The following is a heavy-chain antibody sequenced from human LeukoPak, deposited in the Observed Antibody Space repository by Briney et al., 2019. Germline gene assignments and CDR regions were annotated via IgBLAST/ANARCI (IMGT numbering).Heavy chain of an antibody. CDR2: IYYSGST. CDR3: ARGRYCSSTSCSSPWGYYYYGMDV. D-gene: IGHD2-2*01. CDR1: GRSISSYY. J-gene: IGHJ6*02. V-gene: IGHV4-59*08. Sequence: PSETLSLACTVSGRSISSYYWSWIRQPPGKGLEWIGYIYYSGSTNYNPSLKSRVTISVDTSKNQFSLKLSSVTAADTAVYYCARGRYCSSTSCSSPWGYYYYGMDVWGQGTTVTVSS.